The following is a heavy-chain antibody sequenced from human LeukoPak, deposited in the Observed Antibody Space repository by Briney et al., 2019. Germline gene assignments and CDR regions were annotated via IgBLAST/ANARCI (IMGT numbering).Heavy chain of an antibody. CDR2: INPNSGGT. Sequence: ASVKVSCKASGYTFTGYYMHWVRQAPGQGLEWMGWINPNSGGTNYAQKFQGRVTMTRDTSISTAYMELSRLRSDDTAVYYCARGDCGGDCYPNPEAWFDPWGQGTLVTVSS. D-gene: IGHD2-21*02. CDR3: ARGDCGGDCYPNPEAWFDP. V-gene: IGHV1-2*02. J-gene: IGHJ5*02. CDR1: GYTFTGYY.